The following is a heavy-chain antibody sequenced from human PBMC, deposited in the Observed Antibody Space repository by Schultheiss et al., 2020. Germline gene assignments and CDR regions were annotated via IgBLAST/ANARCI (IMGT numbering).Heavy chain of an antibody. D-gene: IGHD2-2*02. V-gene: IGHV3-23*01. CDR2: ISGSGGST. Sequence: GASLRLSCAASGFTFSSYAMSWVRQAPGKGLEWVSAISGSGGSTYYADSVKGRFTISRDNSKNTLYLQMNSLRAEDTAVYYCARVDGIVVVPAAIPEYYYYGMDVWGQGTTVNVYS. CDR3: ARVDGIVVVPAAIPEYYYYGMDV. CDR1: GFTFSSYA. J-gene: IGHJ6*02.